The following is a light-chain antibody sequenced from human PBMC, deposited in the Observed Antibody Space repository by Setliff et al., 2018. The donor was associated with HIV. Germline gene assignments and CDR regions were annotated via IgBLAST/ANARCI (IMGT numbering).Light chain of an antibody. J-gene: IGLJ1*01. CDR3: SSYTSSSTDV. CDR2: DVS. CDR1: SSDVGTYNA. V-gene: IGLV2-14*01. Sequence: QSALAQPASVSGSPGQSVTISCTGTSSDVGTYNAVYWYQQHPGKAPKLMIYDVSTRPSGVSNRFSGSKSGNTASLTISGLQTEDEADYYCSSYTSSSTDVFGTGTRSPS.